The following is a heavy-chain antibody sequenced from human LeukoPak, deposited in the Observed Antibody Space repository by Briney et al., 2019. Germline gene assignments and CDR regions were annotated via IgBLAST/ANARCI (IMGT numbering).Heavy chain of an antibody. Sequence: SETLSLTCTVSGGSISSSSYYWSWIRQPAGKGLEWIGRIYTSGSTNYNPSLKSRVTISVDTSKNQFSLKLSSVTAADTAVYYCARGQRGYYYMDVWGKGTTVTVSS. J-gene: IGHJ6*03. CDR3: ARGQRGYYYMDV. CDR1: GGSISSSSYY. CDR2: IYTSGST. V-gene: IGHV4-61*02.